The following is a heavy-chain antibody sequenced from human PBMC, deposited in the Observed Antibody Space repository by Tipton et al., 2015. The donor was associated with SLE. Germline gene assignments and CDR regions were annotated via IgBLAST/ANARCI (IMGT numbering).Heavy chain of an antibody. CDR2: INPNSGGT. V-gene: IGHV1-2*02. J-gene: IGHJ4*02. CDR1: GYTFTDYY. D-gene: IGHD3-3*01. CDR3: SRGVTFYYDFWSGYLYY. Sequence: QVQLVQSGAEVKKPGASVKVSCKTSGYTFTDYYIHWVRQAPGQGLEWMGWINPNSGGTNYAQKFQGRVTMTRATSISTAYMELSRLRSDDTSVYYCSRGVTFYYDFWSGYLYYWGQGTLVSVSS.